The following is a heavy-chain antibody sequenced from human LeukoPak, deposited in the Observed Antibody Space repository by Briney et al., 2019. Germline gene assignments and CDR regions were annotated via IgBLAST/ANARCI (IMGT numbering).Heavy chain of an antibody. V-gene: IGHV1-18*01. J-gene: IGHJ5*02. CDR1: GYTFTSYG. CDR2: ISAYNGNT. Sequence: ASVKVSCKASGYTFTSYGISWVRQAPGQGLEWMGWISAYNGNTNYAQKLQGRVTMTTDTSTSTAYMEPRSLRSDDTAVYYCARDLSELRFLEWLSHDNWFDPWGQGTLVTVSS. D-gene: IGHD3-3*01. CDR3: ARDLSELRFLEWLSHDNWFDP.